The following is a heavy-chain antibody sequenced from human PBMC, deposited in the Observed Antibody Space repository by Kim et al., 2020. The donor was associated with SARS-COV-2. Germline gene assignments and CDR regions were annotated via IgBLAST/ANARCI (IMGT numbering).Heavy chain of an antibody. V-gene: IGHV1-18*04. CDR3: ARDPSGSYFLNYYYYGMDV. CDR1: GYTFTSYG. CDR2: ISAYNGNT. D-gene: IGHD1-26*01. Sequence: ASVKVSCKASGYTFTSYGISWVRQAPGQGLEWMGWISAYNGNTNYAQKLQGRVTMTTDTSTSTAYMELRSLRSDDTAVYYRARDPSGSYFLNYYYYGMDVWGQGTTVTVSS. J-gene: IGHJ6*02.